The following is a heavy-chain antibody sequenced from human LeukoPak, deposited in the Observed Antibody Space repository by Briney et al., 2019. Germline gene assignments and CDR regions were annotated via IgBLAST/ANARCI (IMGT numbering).Heavy chain of an antibody. Sequence: PPETLSLTCTVSGGSISSSSYYWGWIRQPPGKGLEWIGSVYYSGSTYYNPSLKSRVTISVDTSKNQFSLKLSSVTAADTAVYYCAREPSYYYDSSGYYVDYWGQGTLLTVSS. J-gene: IGHJ4*02. V-gene: IGHV4-39*02. D-gene: IGHD3-22*01. CDR2: VYYSGST. CDR1: GGSISSSSYY. CDR3: AREPSYYYDSSGYYVDY.